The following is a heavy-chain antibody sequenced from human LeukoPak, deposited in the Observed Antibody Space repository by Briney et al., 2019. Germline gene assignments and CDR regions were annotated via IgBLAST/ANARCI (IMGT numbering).Heavy chain of an antibody. CDR3: ARDLYSSSPF. D-gene: IGHD6-6*01. CDR2: IIPIFGTA. J-gene: IGHJ4*02. CDR1: GGTFSSYA. V-gene: IGHV1-69*05. Sequence: ASVKVSCKASGGTFSSYAISWVRQAPGQGLEWMGGIIPIFGTANYAQKFQGRVTITTDESTSTAYMGLSSLRSEDTAVYYCARDLYSSSPFWGQGTLVTVSS.